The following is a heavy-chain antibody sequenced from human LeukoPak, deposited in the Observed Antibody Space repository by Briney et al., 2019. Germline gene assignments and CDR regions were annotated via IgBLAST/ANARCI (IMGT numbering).Heavy chain of an antibody. Sequence: RGSLRLSCAASGFTFSSYAMSWVRQAPGKGLEWVSAISGSGGSTYYADSVKGRFTISRDNSKNTLYLQMNSLRAEDTAVYYCAKDHYASSGYYIFDYWGQGTLVTVSS. J-gene: IGHJ4*02. V-gene: IGHV3-23*01. CDR3: AKDHYASSGYYIFDY. CDR1: GFTFSSYA. D-gene: IGHD3-22*01. CDR2: ISGSGGST.